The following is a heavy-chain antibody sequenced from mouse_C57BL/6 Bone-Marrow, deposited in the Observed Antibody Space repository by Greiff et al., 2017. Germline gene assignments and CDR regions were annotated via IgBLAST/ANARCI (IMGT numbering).Heavy chain of an antibody. CDR2: ISYDGSN. CDR3: ARGRYDVFAY. J-gene: IGHJ3*01. D-gene: IGHD2-14*01. CDR1: GYSITSGYY. V-gene: IGHV3-6*01. Sequence: QSGPGLVKPSQSLSLTCSVTGYSITSGYYWNWIRQFPGNKLEWMGYISYDGSNNYNPSLKNRISITRDTSKNQFFLKLNSVTTEDTATYYCARGRYDVFAYWGQGTLVTVSA.